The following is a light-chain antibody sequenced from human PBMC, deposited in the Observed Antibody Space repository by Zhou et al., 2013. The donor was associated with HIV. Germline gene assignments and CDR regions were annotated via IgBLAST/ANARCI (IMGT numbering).Light chain of an antibody. CDR2: RSN. Sequence: QSVLTQPPSASGTPGQRVTISCSGSSSNIGSKTVNWYQQLPGTAPKLLIYRSNQRPSGVPDRFSGSKSGTSASLAISGLQSEDEAEYYCAAWDDSLNGRVFGTGTKVTVL. CDR3: AAWDDSLNGRV. V-gene: IGLV1-44*01. CDR1: SSNIGSKT. J-gene: IGLJ1*01.